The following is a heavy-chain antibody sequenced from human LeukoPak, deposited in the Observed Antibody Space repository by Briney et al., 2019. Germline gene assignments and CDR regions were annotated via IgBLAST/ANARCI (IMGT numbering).Heavy chain of an antibody. CDR3: AKNPPLASRVVVIFFDY. Sequence: GGSLRLSCGVSGFAFIGSWMNWVRQTPGKGLEWVANINQDGNKKYYVDSVKGRFTISRDNAKNSLYLQMNSLRVEDTAVYYCAKNPPLASRVVVIFFDYWGQGTLVTVSS. D-gene: IGHD3-22*01. J-gene: IGHJ4*02. CDR2: INQDGNKK. V-gene: IGHV3-7*03. CDR1: GFAFIGSW.